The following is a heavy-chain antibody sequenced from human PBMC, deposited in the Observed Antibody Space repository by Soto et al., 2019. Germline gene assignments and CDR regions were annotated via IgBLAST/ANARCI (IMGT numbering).Heavy chain of an antibody. D-gene: IGHD2-15*01. CDR2: INPDNGNT. Sequence: QVPLVQSGAEVKKPGASVKISCKASGYTFTRYTMNWVRQAPGQRLEWMGWINPDNGNTKSSQKFQDRVIITRDTSASTAYMDLSSLRSEATAVYYCARGIATGQLDPWGQGTLVTVSS. V-gene: IGHV1-3*01. J-gene: IGHJ5*02. CDR1: GYTFTRYT. CDR3: ARGIATGQLDP.